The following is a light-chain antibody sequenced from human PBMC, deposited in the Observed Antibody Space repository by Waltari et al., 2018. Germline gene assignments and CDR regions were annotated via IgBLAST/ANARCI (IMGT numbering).Light chain of an antibody. CDR2: DAS. CDR3: QQRNTWPTVT. V-gene: IGKV3-11*01. Sequence: CRARQSVSIYLCWYQQEPGQAPRLLISDASNRATGIPARFSGGGSGTDFTLTISSLEPEDSAVYYCQQRNTWPTVTFGGGTKVEIK. J-gene: IGKJ4*01. CDR1: QSVSIY.